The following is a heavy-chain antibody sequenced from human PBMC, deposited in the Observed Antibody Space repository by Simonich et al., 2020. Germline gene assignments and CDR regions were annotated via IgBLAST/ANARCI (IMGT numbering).Heavy chain of an antibody. J-gene: IGHJ4*02. CDR3: ARTYSGSYYYFDY. D-gene: IGHD1-26*01. CDR2: INPNMGNT. V-gene: IGHV1-8*03. Sequence: QVQLVQSGAEVKKPGASVKVSCKASGYTFTSYDINWVRQATGQGLEWMGWINPNMGNTGYAQKFQGRVTITRNTSISTAYMELSSLRSEDTAVYYCARTYSGSYYYFDYWGQGTLVTVSS. CDR1: GYTFTSYD.